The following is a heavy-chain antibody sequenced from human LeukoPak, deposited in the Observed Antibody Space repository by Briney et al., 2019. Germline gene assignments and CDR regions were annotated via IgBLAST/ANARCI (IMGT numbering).Heavy chain of an antibody. CDR1: GYTFTGYY. J-gene: IGHJ6*03. D-gene: IGHD3-22*01. CDR3: ARVVYYYDSSGYYYVRDYYYYMDV. Sequence: ASVKVSCKASGYTFTGYYMHWVRQAPGQGLEWMGWINPNSGGTNYAQKFQGRVTMTRNTSISTASLELSSLRSEGTAVYYCARVVYYYDSSGYYYVRDYYYYMDVWGKGTTVTVSS. CDR2: INPNSGGT. V-gene: IGHV1-2*02.